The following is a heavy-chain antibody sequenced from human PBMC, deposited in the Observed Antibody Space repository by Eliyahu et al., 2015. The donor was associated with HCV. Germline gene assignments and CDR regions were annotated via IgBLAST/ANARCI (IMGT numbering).Heavy chain of an antibody. Sequence: QVQLVQSGAEVKKPGASVKVSCKASGYTFTSYAMHWVRQAPGQRLEWMGWINAGNGNTKYSQKFQGRVTITRDTSASTAYMELSSLRSEDTAVYYCAACRDGYNYYFDYWGQGTLVTVSS. V-gene: IGHV1-3*01. CDR3: AACRDGYNYYFDY. J-gene: IGHJ4*02. CDR1: GYTFTSYA. CDR2: INAGNGNT. D-gene: IGHD5-24*01.